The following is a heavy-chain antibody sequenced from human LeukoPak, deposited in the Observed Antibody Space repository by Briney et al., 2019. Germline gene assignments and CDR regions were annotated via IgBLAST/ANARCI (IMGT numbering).Heavy chain of an antibody. J-gene: IGHJ4*02. CDR2: INHSGRT. Sequence: SETLSLTCAVYGEPFGGYYWSWIRQPPGKGLEWIGEINHSGRTSYNPSLKSRVTISVDTSKKQFSLTLTNVTAADTAVYYCARGPTITLPHVTNDYWGQGTMVTV. D-gene: IGHD3-3*01. CDR3: ARGPTITLPHVTNDY. V-gene: IGHV4-34*01. CDR1: GEPFGGYY.